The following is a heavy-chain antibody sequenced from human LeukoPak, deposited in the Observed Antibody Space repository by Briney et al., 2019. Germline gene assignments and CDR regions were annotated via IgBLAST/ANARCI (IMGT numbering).Heavy chain of an antibody. CDR3: AKNRELHFFGYSDY. V-gene: IGHV3-23*01. CDR1: GFIFSNYD. J-gene: IGHJ4*02. Sequence: GGSLRLSCAASGFIFSNYDMSWVRQAPGTGLEWVSRLSPSGDTTHYTDSVKGRFTISRDNSKNILYLQMSSLRAEDTAVYYCAKNRELHFFGYSDYWGQGTLVTVSS. CDR2: LSPSGDTT. D-gene: IGHD3-22*01.